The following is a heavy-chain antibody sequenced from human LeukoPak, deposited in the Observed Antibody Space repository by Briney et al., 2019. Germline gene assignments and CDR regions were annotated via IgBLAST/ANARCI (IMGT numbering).Heavy chain of an antibody. CDR3: ARSCSSTSCYDYYYYMDV. V-gene: IGHV1-18*01. Sequence: ASVKVSCKASGYTFTSYGISWVRQAPGQGLEWMGWISAYNGNTNYAQKFQGRVTMTRNTSISTAYMELSSLRSEDTAVYYCARSCSSTSCYDYYYYMDVWGKGTTVTISS. CDR1: GYTFTSYG. CDR2: ISAYNGNT. J-gene: IGHJ6*03. D-gene: IGHD2-2*01.